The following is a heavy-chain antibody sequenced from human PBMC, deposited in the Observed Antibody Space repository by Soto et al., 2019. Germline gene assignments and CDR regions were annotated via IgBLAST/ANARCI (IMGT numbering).Heavy chain of an antibody. V-gene: IGHV3-21*04. CDR2: ISSSSSYT. J-gene: IGHJ5*02. CDR1: GFTFSSYS. Sequence: PGGSLRLSCAASGFTFSSYSMNWVRQAPGKGLEWVSSISSSSSYTNYADSVKGRFTISRDNAKNSLYLQMNSLRAEDTAVYYCARDRSSSSYRGEHWFDPWGQGTLVTVSS. CDR3: ARDRSSSSYRGEHWFDP. D-gene: IGHD6-13*01.